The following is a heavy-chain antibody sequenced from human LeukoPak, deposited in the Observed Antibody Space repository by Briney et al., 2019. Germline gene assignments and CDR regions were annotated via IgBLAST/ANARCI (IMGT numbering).Heavy chain of an antibody. CDR1: GFTFSSYG. CDR2: IWYDGSNK. V-gene: IGHV3-33*01. CDR3: ARKTGELPDHDAFDI. J-gene: IGHJ3*02. Sequence: GGSLRLSCAASGFTFSSYGMHWVRQAPGKGLEWVAVIWYDGSNKYYADSVKGRFTISRDNSKNTLYLQMNSLRAEDTAVYYCARKTGELPDHDAFDIWGQGTMVTVSS. D-gene: IGHD1-26*01.